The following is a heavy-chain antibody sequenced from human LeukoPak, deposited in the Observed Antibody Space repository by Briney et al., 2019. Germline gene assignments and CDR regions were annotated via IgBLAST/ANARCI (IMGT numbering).Heavy chain of an antibody. J-gene: IGHJ6*03. CDR1: GYTFTSYD. CDR2: MNPNSGNT. Sequence: GASVKVSCKASGYTFTSYDINWVRQATGQGLEWMGWMNPNSGNTGYAQKFQGRVTITRNTSISTAYMELSSLRSEDTAVYYCARAWNSGYDFLHYYYYMDVWGKGTTVTVSS. D-gene: IGHD5-12*01. CDR3: ARAWNSGYDFLHYYYYMDV. V-gene: IGHV1-8*03.